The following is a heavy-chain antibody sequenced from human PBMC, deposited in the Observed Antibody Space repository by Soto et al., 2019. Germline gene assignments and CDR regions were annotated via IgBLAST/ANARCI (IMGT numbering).Heavy chain of an antibody. J-gene: IGHJ4*02. CDR1: GFTFRNYA. CDR3: ARDSDSGYESGGPLGY. V-gene: IGHV3-30*04. D-gene: IGHD5-12*01. Sequence: QVHLVESGGGVVQPGRSLRLSCAASGFTFRNYALHWVRQAPGKGLEWVAVISYDGTNTYYADSVKGRLTISRDNPKNTLYLQMNSLRNGDTAVYYCARDSDSGYESGGPLGYWGQGTLVTVSS. CDR2: ISYDGTNT.